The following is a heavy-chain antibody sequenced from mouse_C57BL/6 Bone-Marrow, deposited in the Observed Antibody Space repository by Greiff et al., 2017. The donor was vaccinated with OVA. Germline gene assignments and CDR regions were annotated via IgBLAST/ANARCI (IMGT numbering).Heavy chain of an antibody. Sequence: EVHLVESGGGLVQPGGSLSLSCAASGFTFTDYYMSWVRQPPGKALEWLGFIRNKANGYTTEYSASVKGRFTISRDNSQSILYLQMNALRAEDSATYYCARDYYGSDYWGQGTTLTVSS. CDR3: ARDYYGSDY. CDR1: GFTFTDYY. CDR2: IRNKANGYTT. D-gene: IGHD1-1*01. J-gene: IGHJ2*01. V-gene: IGHV7-3*01.